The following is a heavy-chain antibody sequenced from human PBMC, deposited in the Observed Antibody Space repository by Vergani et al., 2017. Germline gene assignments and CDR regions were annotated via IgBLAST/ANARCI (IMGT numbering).Heavy chain of an antibody. Sequence: QVQLQESGPGLVKPSETLSLTCTVSGYSISSGYYWGWIRQPPGKGLEWIGSIYHSGSTYYNPSLKSRVTISVDTSKNQFSLKLSSVTAADTAVYYCARDTFYSIFFWGQGTLVTVSS. V-gene: IGHV4-38-2*02. D-gene: IGHD3-9*01. CDR1: GYSISSGYY. CDR3: ARDTFYSIFF. J-gene: IGHJ4*02. CDR2: IYHSGST.